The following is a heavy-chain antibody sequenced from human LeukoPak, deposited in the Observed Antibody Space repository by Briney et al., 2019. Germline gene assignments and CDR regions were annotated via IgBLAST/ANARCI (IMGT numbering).Heavy chain of an antibody. J-gene: IGHJ4*02. Sequence: ESLRLSCAASGFTFTTYSMNWIRQAPGKGLEWVSYISSRSSSIYYADSVKGRFTISRDNANNSLYLQMNSLRAEDTAVYYCASGYYYFEYWGQGTLVTVSS. V-gene: IGHV3-48*04. D-gene: IGHD5-18*01. CDR2: ISSRSSSI. CDR1: GFTFTTYS. CDR3: ASGYYYFEY.